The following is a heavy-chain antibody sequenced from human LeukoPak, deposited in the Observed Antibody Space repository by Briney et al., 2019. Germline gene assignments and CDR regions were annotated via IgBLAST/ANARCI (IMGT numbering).Heavy chain of an antibody. J-gene: IGHJ4*02. CDR1: GFTFSSYS. CDR3: AREATFFSDGLGYYPLDS. D-gene: IGHD1-26*01. V-gene: IGHV3-48*04. Sequence: GGSLRLSCAASGFTFSSYSMNWVRQAPGKGLEWVSYISSSSSTIYYADSVKGRFSISRDNARNSLFLQMSSLRAEDTAVYYCAREATFFSDGLGYYPLDSWGQGTRIIVSS. CDR2: ISSSSSTI.